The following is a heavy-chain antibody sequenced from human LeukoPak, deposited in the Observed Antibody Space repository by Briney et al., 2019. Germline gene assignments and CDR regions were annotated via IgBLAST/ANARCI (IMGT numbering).Heavy chain of an antibody. CDR2: ISSSGDSI. CDR1: GFPFSSYE. CDR3: ARGTGLDY. J-gene: IGHJ4*02. D-gene: IGHD1-14*01. Sequence: GGSLRLSCAASGFPFSSYEMNWVRQAPGKGLEWVSYISSSGDSIYYADSVKGGFTFSDDNAKKSPYLHMNSLRDGDTAVYYCARGTGLDYWGQGTLVTVSS. V-gene: IGHV3-48*03.